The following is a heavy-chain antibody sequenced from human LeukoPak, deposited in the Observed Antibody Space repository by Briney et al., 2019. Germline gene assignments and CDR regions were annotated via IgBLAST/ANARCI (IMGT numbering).Heavy chain of an antibody. CDR3: ARAKACSSTTCPSDI. Sequence: GGSLRLSCAASGFTFHDYGMTSVRQVPGKGLEWVSGINWNSGNTGYADSVKGRFTISRDNAKNSLYLQMNDLRAEDTALYYCARAKACSSTTCPSDIWGLGTMVTVSS. CDR1: GFTFHDYG. J-gene: IGHJ3*02. V-gene: IGHV3-20*04. CDR2: INWNSGNT. D-gene: IGHD2-2*01.